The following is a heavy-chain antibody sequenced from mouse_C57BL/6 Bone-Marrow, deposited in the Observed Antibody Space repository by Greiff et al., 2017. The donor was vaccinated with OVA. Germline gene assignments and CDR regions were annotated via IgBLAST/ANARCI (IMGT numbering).Heavy chain of an antibody. Sequence: DVKLQESGPVLVKPGPSVKISCKASGFTFTDYYMHWVKQSHGKSLEWIGLVYPYNGGTSYNQKFKGKATLTVDTSSSTAYMELNSLTSEDSAVYYCARDYYGSSYDWYFDVWGTGTTVTVSS. D-gene: IGHD1-1*01. J-gene: IGHJ1*03. CDR2: VYPYNGGT. V-gene: IGHV1-36*01. CDR1: GFTFTDYY. CDR3: ARDYYGSSYDWYFDV.